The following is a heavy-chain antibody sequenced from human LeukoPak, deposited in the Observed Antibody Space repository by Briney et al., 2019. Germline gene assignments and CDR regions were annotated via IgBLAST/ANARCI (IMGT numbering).Heavy chain of an antibody. CDR1: GGSVSSYY. V-gene: IGHV4-59*02. Sequence: PSETLSLTCTVSGGSVSSYYWSWIRQPPGKGLEWIGYIYYSGSTNYNPSLKSRVTISVDTSKNQFSLKLSSVTAADTAVYYCAREVDSSGWFFDYWGQGTLVTVSS. D-gene: IGHD6-19*01. J-gene: IGHJ4*02. CDR3: AREVDSSGWFFDY. CDR2: IYYSGST.